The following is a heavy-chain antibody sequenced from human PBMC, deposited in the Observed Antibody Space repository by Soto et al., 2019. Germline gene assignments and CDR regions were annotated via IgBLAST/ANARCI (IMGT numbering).Heavy chain of an antibody. Sequence: EVQLLESGGGLVQPGGSLRLSCAASGFSFSSYAMSWVRQAPGKGLEWVSGLNDTGGDTYYADSVKGRFTISRDNSKDTIYLQLSSLRADDSALYYCVKGSGSRGQSGQHWGQGTLVTVSS. CDR3: VKGSGSRGQSGQH. J-gene: IGHJ1*01. D-gene: IGHD1-26*01. CDR1: GFSFSSYA. V-gene: IGHV3-23*01. CDR2: LNDTGGDT.